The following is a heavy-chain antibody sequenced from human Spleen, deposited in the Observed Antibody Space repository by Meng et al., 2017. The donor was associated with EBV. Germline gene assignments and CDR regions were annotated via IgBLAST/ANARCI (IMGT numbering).Heavy chain of an antibody. CDR1: GGPLRNDA. Sequence: QVPLVQSAVEVKKPGSAVKVSRKTSGGPLRNDAVRWVRQAPGQGLEWLGGFLPTLGAPNYAQKFHGRVSITADESTSTHYMDLSSLRSEDTAVYYCASESGRGYTPDYWGQGTLVTVSS. CDR2: FLPTLGAP. D-gene: IGHD3-10*01. CDR3: ASESGRGYTPDY. V-gene: IGHV1-69*01. J-gene: IGHJ4*02.